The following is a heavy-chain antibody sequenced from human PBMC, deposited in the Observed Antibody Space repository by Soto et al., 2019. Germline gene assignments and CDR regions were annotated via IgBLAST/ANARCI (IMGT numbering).Heavy chain of an antibody. CDR3: ARGRYCLTGRCFPNWFDS. CDR2: IYKSATT. Sequence: PSETLSLTCSVSGDSISNLDYFWAWIRQPPGQALEYIGYIYKSATTYYNPSFESRVAISVYTSKSQFSLNVTSVTAADTAVYFCARGRYCLTGRCFPNWFDSWGQGALVTVS. D-gene: IGHD7-27*01. V-gene: IGHV4-30-4*01. J-gene: IGHJ5*01. CDR1: GDSISNLDYF.